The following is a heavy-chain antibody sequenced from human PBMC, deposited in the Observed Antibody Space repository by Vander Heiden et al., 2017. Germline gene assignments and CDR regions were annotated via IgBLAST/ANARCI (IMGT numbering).Heavy chain of an antibody. Sequence: QLQLQESGPGLVKPSETLSLTCTVSGGSISSSSYYWGWIRQPPGKGLEWIGSIFYSGRTYYNPSLKSRVTISVDTSKNQFSLKLSSVTAADTAVYYCASNGYRYPNWFDPWGQGTLVTVSP. D-gene: IGHD5-18*01. J-gene: IGHJ5*02. CDR3: ASNGYRYPNWFDP. CDR1: GGSISSSSYY. V-gene: IGHV4-39*01. CDR2: IFYSGRT.